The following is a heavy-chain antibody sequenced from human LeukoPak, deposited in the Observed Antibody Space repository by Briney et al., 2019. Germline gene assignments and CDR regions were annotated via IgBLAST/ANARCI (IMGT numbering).Heavy chain of an antibody. J-gene: IGHJ4*02. CDR2: IRYDGSNK. CDR3: AKAGGSYYEYYFDY. V-gene: IGHV3-30*02. CDR1: GFTFSSYG. Sequence: PGGSLRLSCAASGFTFSSYGMHWVRQAPGKGLEWVAFIRYDGSNKYYADSVKGRFTISRDNSKNTLYLQMNSLRAEDTAVYYCAKAGGSYYEYYFDYWGQGTLVTVSS. D-gene: IGHD1-26*01.